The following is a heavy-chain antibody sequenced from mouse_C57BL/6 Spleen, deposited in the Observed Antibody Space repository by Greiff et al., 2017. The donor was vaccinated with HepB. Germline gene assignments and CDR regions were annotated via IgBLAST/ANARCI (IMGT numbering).Heavy chain of an antibody. CDR3: ARSYYDYALYFDV. J-gene: IGHJ1*03. D-gene: IGHD2-4*01. V-gene: IGHV1-54*01. Sequence: VKLQESGAELVRPGTSVKVSCKASGYAFTNYLIEWVKQRPGQGLEWIGVINPGSGGTNYNEKFKGKATLTADKSSSTAYMQLSSLTSEDSAVYFCARSYYDYALYFDVWGTGTTVTVSS. CDR2: INPGSGGT. CDR1: GYAFTNYL.